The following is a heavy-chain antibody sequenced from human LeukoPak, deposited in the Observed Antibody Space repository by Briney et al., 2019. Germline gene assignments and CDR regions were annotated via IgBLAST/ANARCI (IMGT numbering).Heavy chain of an antibody. CDR1: GFSFSDYG. D-gene: IGHD3-3*01. CDR3: AKDAPTYYDFWSGPNGYGGTFDY. CDR2: IRYDGSNK. J-gene: IGHJ4*02. V-gene: IGHV3-30*02. Sequence: GGSLRLSCAASGFSFSDYGTHWVRQAPGKGLEWVTFIRYDGSNKYYADSVKGRFTISRDNSKNTLYLQMNSLRAEDTAVYYCAKDAPTYYDFWSGPNGYGGTFDYWGQGTLVTVSS.